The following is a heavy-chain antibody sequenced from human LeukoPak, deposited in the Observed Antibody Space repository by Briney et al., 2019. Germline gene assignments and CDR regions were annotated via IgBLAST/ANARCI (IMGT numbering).Heavy chain of an antibody. J-gene: IGHJ4*02. Sequence: GGSLRLSCAASGFTFSSYSMNWVRQAPGKGLEWVSSISSSSSYIYYADSVKGRFTISRDNAKNSLYLQMNSLRAEDTAVYYCAKDLASGSPEGVALDYWGQGTLVTVSS. CDR1: GFTFSSYS. CDR2: ISSSSSYI. D-gene: IGHD1-26*01. V-gene: IGHV3-21*01. CDR3: AKDLASGSPEGVALDY.